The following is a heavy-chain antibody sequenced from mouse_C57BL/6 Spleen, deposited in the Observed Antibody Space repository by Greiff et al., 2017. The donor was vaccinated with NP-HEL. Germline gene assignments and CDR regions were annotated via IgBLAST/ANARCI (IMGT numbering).Heavy chain of an antibody. CDR1: GYAFTNYL. CDR3: ARSLDGYYVHFDY. D-gene: IGHD2-3*01. J-gene: IGHJ2*01. Sequence: VQLQQSGAELVRPGTSVKVSCKASGYAFTNYLIEWVKQRPGQGLEWIGVINPGSGGTNYNEKFKGKATLTADKSSSTAYMQLSSLTSEDSAVYFCARSLDGYYVHFDYWGQGTTLTVSS. CDR2: INPGSGGT. V-gene: IGHV1-54*01.